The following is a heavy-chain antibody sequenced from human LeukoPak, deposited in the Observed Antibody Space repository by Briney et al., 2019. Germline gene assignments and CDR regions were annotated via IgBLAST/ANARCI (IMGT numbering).Heavy chain of an antibody. Sequence: PGGSLRLSCAASGFTFSSYAMSWVRQAPGKGLEWVSAISGSGGSTYYADSVKGRFTISRDNSKNTLYLQMNSLRAEDTAVYYCGSDSSGYYYRPVDAFDIWGQGTMVTVSS. CDR3: GSDSSGYYYRPVDAFDI. D-gene: IGHD3-22*01. CDR1: GFTFSSYA. J-gene: IGHJ3*02. CDR2: ISGSGGST. V-gene: IGHV3-23*01.